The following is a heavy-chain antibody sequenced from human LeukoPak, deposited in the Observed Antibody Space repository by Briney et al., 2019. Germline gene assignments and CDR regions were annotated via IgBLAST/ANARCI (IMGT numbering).Heavy chain of an antibody. V-gene: IGHV3-30*03. Sequence: GGSLRLSCAASGFTFSSYGMHWVRQAPGKGLEWVAVISYDGSNKYYADSVKGRFTISRDNSKNTLYLQMNSLRAEDTAVYYCAREATYYYDSSGSTHLLGDAFDIWGQGTMVTVSS. CDR1: GFTFSSYG. CDR3: AREATYYYDSSGSTHLLGDAFDI. J-gene: IGHJ3*02. D-gene: IGHD3-22*01. CDR2: ISYDGSNK.